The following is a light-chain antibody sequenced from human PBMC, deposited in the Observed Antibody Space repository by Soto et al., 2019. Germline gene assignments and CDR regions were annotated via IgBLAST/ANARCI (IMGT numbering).Light chain of an antibody. Sequence: VLTQSPVTLSLSTGERATLTWSASQSFRGLLAWYQQKTRQAPRVLIYDAYNRATGIPPRFSGSGYGTDFNLTISSLEPEDSAVYYCQQRHMWPITFGQGTRLEIK. CDR1: QSFRGL. V-gene: IGKV3-11*01. CDR3: QQRHMWPIT. CDR2: DAY. J-gene: IGKJ5*01.